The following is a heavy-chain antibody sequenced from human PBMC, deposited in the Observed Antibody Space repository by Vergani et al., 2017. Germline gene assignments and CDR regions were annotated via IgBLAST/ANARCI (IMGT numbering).Heavy chain of an antibody. CDR3: AKDETQNGYYFDY. V-gene: IGHV3-23*03. CDR1: GFTFSSYA. J-gene: IGHJ4*02. Sequence: EVQLLESGGGLVQPGGSLRLSCAASGFTFSSYAMSWVRQAPGKGLEWVSVIYSGGSSTYYADSVKGRFTISRENSKKTLYLQMNSLRAEDTAVYYCAKDETQNGYYFDYWGQGTLVTVSS. CDR2: IYSGGSST. D-gene: IGHD1-1*01.